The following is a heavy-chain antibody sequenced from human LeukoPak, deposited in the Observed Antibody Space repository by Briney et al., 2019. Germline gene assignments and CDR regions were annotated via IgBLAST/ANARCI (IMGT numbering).Heavy chain of an antibody. CDR3: ATIAPRPGNYYDIDV. D-gene: IGHD6-6*01. CDR2: IYYSGT. V-gene: IGHV4-59*01. J-gene: IGHJ6*02. Sequence: SETLSLTCTVSGVSISSYYWSWIRQPPGKGLEWIGYIYYSGTTYNPSLKSRVTMSVDTSKNQFSLELSSVTAADSAVYYCATIAPRPGNYYDIDVWGQGTTVTVSS. CDR1: GVSISSYY.